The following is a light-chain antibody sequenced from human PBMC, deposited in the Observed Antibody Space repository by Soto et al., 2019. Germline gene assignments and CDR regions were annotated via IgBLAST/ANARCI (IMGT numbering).Light chain of an antibody. CDR3: QQYGSSGLT. J-gene: IGKJ4*01. CDR2: GVS. CDR1: QSISISY. Sequence: EIVLTQSPGTLSLSPGGRAALSCRSSQSISISYFAWYQQKPGQAPRLLVYGVSSRATDVPDRFSGSGSGTDFTLTISRLEPEDFAVYYCQQYGSSGLTFGGGTKVDIK. V-gene: IGKV3-20*01.